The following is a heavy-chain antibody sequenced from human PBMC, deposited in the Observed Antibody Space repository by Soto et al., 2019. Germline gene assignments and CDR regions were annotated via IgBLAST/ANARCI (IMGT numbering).Heavy chain of an antibody. CDR1: GFTFSTDS. CDR2: ISTSGATR. V-gene: IGHV3-48*02. CDR3: ARFFGSGFDY. Sequence: EVQLVESGGGLVQPGGSLRLSSVASGFTFSTDSMNWVRQAPGKGLEWVAHISTSGATRYYADSVKGRFTLSRDNAKTSLYLQMDSLRNEDTAVYYCARFFGSGFDYWGQGTLVTVSS. D-gene: IGHD6-19*01. J-gene: IGHJ4*02.